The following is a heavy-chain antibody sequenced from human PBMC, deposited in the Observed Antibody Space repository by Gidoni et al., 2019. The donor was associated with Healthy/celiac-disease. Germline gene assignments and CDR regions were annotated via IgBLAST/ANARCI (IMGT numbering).Heavy chain of an antibody. Sequence: QVQLVESGGGVVQPGRSRRLSWAASGCTFSSYARHGVRQAPGKGLEWVAVIAYDRRNKYYADSVKGRFTLSRDNSKNMLYLQMNSLSAEYTAVYYCARAIDYYDSSGYWSDAFDIWGQGTMVTVSS. CDR3: ARAIDYYDSSGYWSDAFDI. CDR2: IAYDRRNK. V-gene: IGHV3-30*04. CDR1: GCTFSSYA. J-gene: IGHJ3*02. D-gene: IGHD3-22*01.